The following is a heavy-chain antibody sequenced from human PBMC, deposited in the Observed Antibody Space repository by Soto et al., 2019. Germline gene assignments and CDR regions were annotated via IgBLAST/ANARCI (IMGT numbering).Heavy chain of an antibody. Sequence: PGGSLRLSCVASGFTFSNHAMNWVRQAPGKGLEWVTLISNDGTNKYYADSMKGRFTISRDNSKKTVYLQMNSLRAEDTAVYYCARDVSGYCTSTNCYEIGYFDLWGRGTLVTVSS. CDR3: ARDVSGYCTSTNCYEIGYFDL. J-gene: IGHJ2*01. CDR2: ISNDGTNK. D-gene: IGHD2-2*01. CDR1: GFTFSNHA. V-gene: IGHV3-30*04.